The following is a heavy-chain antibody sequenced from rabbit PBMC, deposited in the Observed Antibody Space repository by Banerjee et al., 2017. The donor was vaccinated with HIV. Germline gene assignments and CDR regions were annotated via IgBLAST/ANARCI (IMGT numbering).Heavy chain of an antibody. CDR2: IDAGSSGST. CDR3: ARVTGYGSTKYHPTRLDL. D-gene: IGHD5-1*01. Sequence: QSLEESGGDLVKPGASLTLTCTASGFSFSSGYDMYWVRQAPGKGLEWIACIDAGSSGSTWYASWAKGRFTISKTSSTTVTLQMTSLTAADMATYFCARVTGYGSTKYHPTRLDLWGQGTLVTVS. V-gene: IGHV1S40*01. J-gene: IGHJ3*01. CDR1: GFSFSSGYD.